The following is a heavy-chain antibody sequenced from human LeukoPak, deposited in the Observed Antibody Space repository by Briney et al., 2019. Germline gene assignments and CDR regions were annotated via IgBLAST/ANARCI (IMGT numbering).Heavy chain of an antibody. D-gene: IGHD3-10*01. CDR1: GFTFGDYA. V-gene: IGHV3-49*04. Sequence: PGRSLRLSCTASGFTFGDYAMSWVRQAPGKGLEWVGFIRSKAYGGTTEYAASVKGRFTISRDDSKSIAYLKMNSLKTEDTAVYYCTRTGRFGELLAFDYWGQGTLVAVSS. J-gene: IGHJ4*02. CDR3: TRTGRFGELLAFDY. CDR2: IRSKAYGGTT.